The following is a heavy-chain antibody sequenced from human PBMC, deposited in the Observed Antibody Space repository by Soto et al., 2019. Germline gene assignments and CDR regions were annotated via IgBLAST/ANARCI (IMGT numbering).Heavy chain of an antibody. CDR2: IDSFGSFT. D-gene: IGHD5-12*01. V-gene: IGHV3-11*06. CDR3: ARDREGYSGFDWEEF. CDR1: GFSFSAYY. Sequence: QVQLMESGGGLVKPGGSLRLSCAASGFSFSAYYMSWIRQAPGKGLEWVSYIDSFGSFTNYADSVKGRFTISRDNTKNILFLQMNSLRTEDTAVYYCARDREGYSGFDWEEFWGQGTLVTVSS. J-gene: IGHJ4*02.